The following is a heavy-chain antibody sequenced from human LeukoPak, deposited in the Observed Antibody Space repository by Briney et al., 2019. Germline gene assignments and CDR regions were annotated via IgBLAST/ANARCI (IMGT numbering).Heavy chain of an antibody. V-gene: IGHV3-21*01. Sequence: SGGSLRLSCAASGFTFSRYTMGWVRQAPGKGLEWVSSITSSSAYIHYADSMKGRFTISRDDAKNSLHLQMNSLRAEDTAVYYCARDRWEPDNWFDSCGQGILVTVSS. J-gene: IGHJ5*01. CDR3: ARDRWEPDNWFDS. D-gene: IGHD1-26*01. CDR2: ITSSSAYI. CDR1: GFTFSRYT.